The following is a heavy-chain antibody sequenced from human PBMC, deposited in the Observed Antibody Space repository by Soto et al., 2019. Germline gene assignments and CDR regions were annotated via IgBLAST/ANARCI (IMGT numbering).Heavy chain of an antibody. V-gene: IGHV4-31*03. CDR1: GGSISSGGYY. Sequence: SETLSLTCTVSGGSISSGGYYWSWIRQHPGKGLEWIGYIYYSGSTYYNPSLKSRVTISVDTSKNQFSLKLSSVTAADTAVYYCARSCSSTSCYRAYYYYGMDVWGQGTTVTVSS. CDR2: IYYSGST. CDR3: ARSCSSTSCYRAYYYYGMDV. J-gene: IGHJ6*02. D-gene: IGHD2-2*01.